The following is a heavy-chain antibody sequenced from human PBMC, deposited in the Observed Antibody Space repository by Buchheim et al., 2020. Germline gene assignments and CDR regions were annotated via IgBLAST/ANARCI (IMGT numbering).Heavy chain of an antibody. CDR2: ISSSSSTI. V-gene: IGHV3-48*01. Sequence: EVQLVESGGGLVQPGGSLRLSCAASGFTFSSYSMNWVRQAPGKGLEWVSYISSSSSTIYYADSVKGRFTISRDNAKTSLYLQMNSLRAEDTAVYYCARMRGSGYARVYYYYYGMDVWGQGTT. J-gene: IGHJ6*02. D-gene: IGHD5-12*01. CDR1: GFTFSSYS. CDR3: ARMRGSGYARVYYYYYGMDV.